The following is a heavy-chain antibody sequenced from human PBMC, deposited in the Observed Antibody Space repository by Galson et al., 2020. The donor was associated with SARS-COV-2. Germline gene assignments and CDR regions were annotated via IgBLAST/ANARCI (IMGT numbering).Heavy chain of an antibody. CDR1: DVSFSIYY. V-gene: IGHV4-34*01. CDR2: INHSGTT. Sequence: SETLSLTCDVSDVSFSIYYWSWIRQPPGKGLEWIAEINHSGTTNYNPSLKSRVTISVDTSKNQFSLELSSVTAADTAVYYCAQGRLWAQSNWYFDLWGRGTLVTVSS. J-gene: IGHJ2*01. D-gene: IGHD3-16*01. CDR3: AQGRLWAQSNWYFDL.